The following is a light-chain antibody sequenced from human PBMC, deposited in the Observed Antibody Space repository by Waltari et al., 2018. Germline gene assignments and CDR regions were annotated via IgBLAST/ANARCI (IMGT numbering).Light chain of an antibody. CDR1: SSDAGGYNY. V-gene: IGLV2-14*03. J-gene: IGLJ2*01. CDR3: SSYISSDTLEL. Sequence: HSALTQPASVSGSPGQSITISCTGTSSDAGGYNYVSLYQQPPGKAPKLMIFDVSYRPSGISDRFSGSKSGNTASLTISVLQAEDEADYYCSSYISSDTLELFGGGTSLTVL. CDR2: DVS.